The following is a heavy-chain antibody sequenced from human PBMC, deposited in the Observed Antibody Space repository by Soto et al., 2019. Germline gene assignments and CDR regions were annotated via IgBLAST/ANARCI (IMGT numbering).Heavy chain of an antibody. CDR3: SRGDYGDYSNWFDL. Sequence: GASVKVSCKAAGYTFTSYGISWVRQAPGQGLEWMGWISAYNGNTNYAQKLQGRVTMTTDTSTSTAYMELRSLRSDDTAVYYCSRGDYGDYSNWFDLWGQGILVTVSS. CDR1: GYTFTSYG. J-gene: IGHJ5*01. CDR2: ISAYNGNT. D-gene: IGHD4-17*01. V-gene: IGHV1-18*01.